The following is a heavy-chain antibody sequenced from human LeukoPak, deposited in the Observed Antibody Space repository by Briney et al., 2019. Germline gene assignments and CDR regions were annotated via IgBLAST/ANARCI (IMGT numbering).Heavy chain of an antibody. Sequence: GGSLILPCGPSGFRFSSYGWNGARQPPARGLEGWAGISYAGSNKNHENSVKRRFPIPRDNSKSSLYLQKNSRIAEHTPGYYFSHGNCDDGSDYSPPPPFDHWGQGTLVTVSS. D-gene: IGHD3-22*01. CDR1: GFRFSSYG. CDR2: ISYAGSNK. CDR3: SHGNCDDGSDYSPPPPFDH. V-gene: IGHV3-30*03. J-gene: IGHJ4*02.